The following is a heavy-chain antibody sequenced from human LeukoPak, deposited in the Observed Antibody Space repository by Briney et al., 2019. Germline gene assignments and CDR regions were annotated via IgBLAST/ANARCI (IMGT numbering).Heavy chain of an antibody. D-gene: IGHD6-13*01. CDR3: AKSRIAAAEGYYYGMDV. CDR2: ISYDGGNK. J-gene: IGHJ6*02. CDR1: GFTFSSYG. V-gene: IGHV3-30*18. Sequence: GRSLRLSCAASGFTFSSYGMHWVRQAPGKGLEWVAVISYDGGNKYYADSVKGRFTISRDNSKNTLYLQMNSLRAEDTAVYYCAKSRIAAAEGYYYGMDVWGQGTTVTVSS.